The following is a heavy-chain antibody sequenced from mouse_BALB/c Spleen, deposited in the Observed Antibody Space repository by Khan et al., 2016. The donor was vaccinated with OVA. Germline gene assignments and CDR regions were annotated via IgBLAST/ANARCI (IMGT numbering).Heavy chain of an antibody. CDR2: IYPGNSDT. CDR1: GYSFTSYW. V-gene: IGHV1-5*01. Sequence: VQLQQSGTVLARPGASVKMSCKASGYSFTSYWMHWVQQRPGQGLEWIGAIYPGNSDTRFNQKFKGKATLTAVTSANTAYMELRSLTNEDSAVYYCTRSYDSYYFDYWGQGTTLTVSS. CDR3: TRSYDSYYFDY. D-gene: IGHD2-4*01. J-gene: IGHJ2*01.